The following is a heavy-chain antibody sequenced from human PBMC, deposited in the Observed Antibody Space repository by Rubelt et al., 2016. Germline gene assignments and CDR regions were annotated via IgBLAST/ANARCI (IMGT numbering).Heavy chain of an antibody. CDR3: VRDTTYYGMDV. D-gene: IGHD1-1*01. J-gene: IGHJ6*02. CDR1: GFTFSSYA. CDR2: TSYDGINK. V-gene: IGHV3-30*04. Sequence: GSLRLSCAASGFTFSSYAMHWVRQAPGQGLEWVTCTSYDGINKYYADSVKGRFTISRDNSKSTLYLQMNSLRAEDTAVYYCVRDTTYYGMDVWGQGTTVIVS.